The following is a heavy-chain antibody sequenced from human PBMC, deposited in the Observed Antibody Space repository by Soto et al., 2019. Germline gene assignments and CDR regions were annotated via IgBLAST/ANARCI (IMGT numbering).Heavy chain of an antibody. D-gene: IGHD4-4*01. CDR3: ARSRDGYSFYFYYGMDV. J-gene: IGHJ6*02. V-gene: IGHV3-30*03. CDR2: ILHDGSAE. CDR1: RFTFTNYD. Sequence: QVQLVESGGGVVQPGRSLRLSCAASRFTFTNYDMHWVHQAPGKGLEWMALILHDGSAEYYADSVKGRFTISRDNSKSTLYLQMNSLRAEDTAVYYCARSRDGYSFYFYYGMDVWGQGTTVTVSS.